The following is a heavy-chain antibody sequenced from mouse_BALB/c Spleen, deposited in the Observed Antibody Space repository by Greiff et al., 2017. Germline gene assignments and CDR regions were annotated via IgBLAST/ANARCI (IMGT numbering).Heavy chain of an antibody. D-gene: IGHD1-2*01. J-gene: IGHJ3*01. CDR3: NAGFITTAPFAY. CDR2: IDPENGDT. Sequence: VQLQQSGAELVRSGASVKLSCAASGFNIKDYYMHWVKQRPEQGLEWIGWIDPENGDTEYAPKFQGKATMTADTSSNTAYLQLSSLTSEDTAVYYCNAGFITTAPFAYWGQGTLVTVSA. CDR1: GFNIKDYY. V-gene: IGHV14-4*02.